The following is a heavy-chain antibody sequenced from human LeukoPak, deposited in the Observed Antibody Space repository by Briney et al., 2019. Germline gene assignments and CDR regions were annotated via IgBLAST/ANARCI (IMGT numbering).Heavy chain of an antibody. CDR1: GYSINSGYY. CDR3: ARLKSFSGYFGVFDI. J-gene: IGHJ3*02. CDR2: IYHSGTT. D-gene: IGHD4-17*01. Sequence: SETLSLTCAVSGYSINSGYYWGWIRQPPGKGLEWIGSIYHSGTTYYNPSLKSRVTISVDTSKNQLSLKLSSVTAADTAVYYCARLKSFSGYFGVFDIWGQGTMVTVSS. V-gene: IGHV4-38-2*01.